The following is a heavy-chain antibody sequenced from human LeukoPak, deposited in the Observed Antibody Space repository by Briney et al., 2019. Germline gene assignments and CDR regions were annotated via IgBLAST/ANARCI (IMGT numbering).Heavy chain of an antibody. CDR3: AKDVGKWESLHFFDY. CDR2: ISGSGAST. V-gene: IGHV3-23*01. J-gene: IGHJ4*02. D-gene: IGHD1-26*01. CDR1: GFTLSTNA. Sequence: GGSLRLSCLTSGFTLSTNAMSWVRQAPGKGLEWISGISGSGASTYYADSVKGRFTISREDSRNPLYLQMNSLRGDATAVYYCAKDVGKWESLHFFDYWGQGTLVTVSS.